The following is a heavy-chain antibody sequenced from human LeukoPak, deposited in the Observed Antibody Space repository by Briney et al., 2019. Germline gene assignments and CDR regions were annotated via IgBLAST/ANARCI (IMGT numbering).Heavy chain of an antibody. CDR3: ARGGMIKVDP. CDR2: ISTTGST. CDR1: GGSISSSSYY. D-gene: IGHD3-16*01. J-gene: IGHJ5*02. V-gene: IGHV4-61*09. Sequence: SETLSLTCTVSGGSISSSSYYWNWIRQPAGKGLEWIGHISTTGSTNYNPSLKSRVTISVDTSKNQFSLKLSSVTAADTAVYYCARGGMIKVDPWGQGTLVTVSS.